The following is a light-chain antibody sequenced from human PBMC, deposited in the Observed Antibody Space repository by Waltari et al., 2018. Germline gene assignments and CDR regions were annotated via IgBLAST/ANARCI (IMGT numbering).Light chain of an antibody. CDR1: SSDVGGYNY. CDR2: DVD. CDR3: CSYAASVHWV. J-gene: IGLJ3*02. Sequence: QSALTQPRSVSGSPGQSVTISCTGTSSDVGGYNYVSWYQQPPGRAPKAIIYDVDKRPSGGPDRFFGSKSGNAASLSVSGLQADDASDFYGCSYAASVHWVFGGGTKVTVL. V-gene: IGLV2-11*01.